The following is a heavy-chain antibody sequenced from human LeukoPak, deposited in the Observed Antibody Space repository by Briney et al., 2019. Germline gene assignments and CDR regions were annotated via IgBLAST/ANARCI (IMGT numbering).Heavy chain of an antibody. D-gene: IGHD1-1*01. Sequence: GGSLRLSCAASGFTISGFWTHWVRQVPGEGLVWVARMNSAGTTINYADSVKGRFTISRDNVRNTLHLQMNNLSLEDTAVYFCIREVQVRASASLGLWGRGTLVTVS. V-gene: IGHV3-74*01. CDR3: IREVQVRASASLGL. CDR1: GFTISGFW. J-gene: IGHJ4*01. CDR2: MNSAGTTI.